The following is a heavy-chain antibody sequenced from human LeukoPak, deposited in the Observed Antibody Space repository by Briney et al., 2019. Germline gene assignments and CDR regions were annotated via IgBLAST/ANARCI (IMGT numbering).Heavy chain of an antibody. CDR2: ISSFSGTI. J-gene: IGHJ4*02. D-gene: IGHD2-2*01. V-gene: IGHV3-48*04. CDR1: GFDFRSYS. CDR3: ARDRGSNNYFDH. Sequence: GGSLRLSCAASGFDFRSYSMNWVRQAPGKGLEWVSYISSFSGTIDYADSVKGRFTISRDNANSSLFLQMNSLRAEDTALYYCARDRGSNNYFDHWGQGTLVTVSS.